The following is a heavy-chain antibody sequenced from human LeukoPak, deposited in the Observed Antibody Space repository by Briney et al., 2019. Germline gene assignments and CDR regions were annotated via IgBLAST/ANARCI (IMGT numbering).Heavy chain of an antibody. J-gene: IGHJ5*02. Sequence: PGGSLRLSCAASGFTFSSYSMNWVRQAPGKGLEWVSYISISSGTIYYADSVKGRFTISRDNAKSSLFLQMNSLRAEDTAVYYCARVRASSSWYHWFDPWGQGTLVTVSS. CDR2: ISISSGTI. CDR3: ARVRASSSWYHWFDP. D-gene: IGHD6-13*01. CDR1: GFTFSSYS. V-gene: IGHV3-48*01.